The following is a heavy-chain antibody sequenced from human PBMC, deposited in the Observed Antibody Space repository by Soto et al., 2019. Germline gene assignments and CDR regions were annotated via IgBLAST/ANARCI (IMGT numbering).Heavy chain of an antibody. CDR2: IYPGDSDT. V-gene: IGHV5-51*01. D-gene: IGHD3-10*01. CDR3: ARPYYYGSGSRRGPYYFNY. CDR1: GYSFTSYW. Sequence: GESLKLSCKGSGYSFTSYWIGWVRQMPGKGLEWMGIIYPGDSDTRYSPSFQGQVTISADKSISTAYLQWSSLKASDTAMYFCARPYYYGSGSRRGPYYFNYWRHGTLVTVSS. J-gene: IGHJ4*01.